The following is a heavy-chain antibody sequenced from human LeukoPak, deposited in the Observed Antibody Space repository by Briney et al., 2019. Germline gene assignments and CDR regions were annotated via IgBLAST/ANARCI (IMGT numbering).Heavy chain of an antibody. D-gene: IGHD4-23*01. CDR2: IYYSGST. Sequence: SETLSLTCTVSGGSISSYYWSWIRQPPGKGLEWIGYIYYSGSTNYNPSLKSRVTISVDTSKNQFSLKLSSVTAADTAVYYCARPLTVAASGGAFDIWGQGTMVTVSS. V-gene: IGHV4-59*08. CDR3: ARPLTVAASGGAFDI. CDR1: GGSISSYY. J-gene: IGHJ3*02.